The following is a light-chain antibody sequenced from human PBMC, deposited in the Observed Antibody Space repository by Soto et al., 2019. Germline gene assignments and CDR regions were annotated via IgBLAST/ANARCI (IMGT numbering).Light chain of an antibody. J-gene: IGLJ2*01. V-gene: IGLV3-21*04. CDR1: HLGTKS. CDR2: YDS. CDR3: QVWDSSGDHPVV. Sequence: SYELTQPPSVSVAPGKTATISCVGIHLGTKSVHWYQQKPGQAPVGVIYYDSDRPSGIPDRFSASNSGTTATLTISRVEVGDEADYYCQVWDSSGDHPVVFGGGTKLTVL.